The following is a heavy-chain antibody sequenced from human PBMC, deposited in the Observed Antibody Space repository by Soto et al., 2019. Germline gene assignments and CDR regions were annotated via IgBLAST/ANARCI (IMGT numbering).Heavy chain of an antibody. CDR2: ISYDGSNK. Sequence: VQLVESGGGVVQPGRSLRLSCAASGFTFSSYGMHWVRQAPGKGVEWVAVISYDGSNKYYADSVKGRFTISRDNSKNTLYLQMNSLRAEDTAVYYCAPWFGAFDYWGQGTLVTVSS. CDR3: APWFGAFDY. V-gene: IGHV3-30*03. D-gene: IGHD3-10*01. J-gene: IGHJ4*02. CDR1: GFTFSSYG.